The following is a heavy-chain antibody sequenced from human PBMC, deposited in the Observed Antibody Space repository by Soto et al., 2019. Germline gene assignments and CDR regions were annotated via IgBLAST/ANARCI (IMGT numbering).Heavy chain of an antibody. CDR3: ARATVTNPYYFAY. CDR1: GFTLSSHD. J-gene: IGHJ4*02. Sequence: EVQLVESGGGLVQPGGSLRLSCAASGFTLSSHDLHWVRQATGKGLEWVSGITSAGGTYYPRSVKGRFTISRDNAKNSFYLQMNSLRAGDTAVYYCARATVTNPYYFAYWGQGALVTVSS. V-gene: IGHV3-13*01. D-gene: IGHD2-21*02. CDR2: ITSAGGT.